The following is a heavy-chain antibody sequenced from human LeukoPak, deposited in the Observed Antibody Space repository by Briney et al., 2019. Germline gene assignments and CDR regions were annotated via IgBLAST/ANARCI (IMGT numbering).Heavy chain of an antibody. D-gene: IGHD5-18*01. Sequence: VASVKVSCKASGYTFTSYGISWVRQAPGQGLEWMGWISAYNGNTNYAQKLQGRVTMTTDTSTSTAYMELRSLRSDDTAVYYCARDLSPGYSYGPFDYWGQGTLVTVSS. CDR1: GYTFTSYG. J-gene: IGHJ4*02. CDR2: ISAYNGNT. V-gene: IGHV1-18*01. CDR3: ARDLSPGYSYGPFDY.